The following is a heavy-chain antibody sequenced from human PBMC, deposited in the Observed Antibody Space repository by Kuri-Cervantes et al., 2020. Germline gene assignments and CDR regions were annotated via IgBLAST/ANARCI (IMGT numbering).Heavy chain of an antibody. CDR2: INPNSGGT. CDR3: ARLLTREMATIDY. J-gene: IGHJ4*02. D-gene: IGHD5-24*01. CDR1: GYTFTGYY. V-gene: IGHV1-2*02. Sequence: ASVKVSCKASGYTFTGYYMHWVRQAPGQGLEWMGWINPNSGGTNYAQKFQGRVTMTRDTSISTAYMELSRLRSDDTAVYYCARLLTREMATIDYWGQGTLVNVSS.